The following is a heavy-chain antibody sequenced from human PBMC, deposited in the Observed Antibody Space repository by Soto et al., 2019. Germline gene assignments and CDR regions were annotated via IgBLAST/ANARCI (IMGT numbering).Heavy chain of an antibody. CDR2: IIPIFGTA. D-gene: IGHD2-2*01. V-gene: IGHV1-69*13. CDR3: ASGGYQLLGLLYYYYYGMDV. Sequence: GASVKVSCKASGGTFSSYAISWVRQAPGQGLEWMGGIIPIFGTANYAQKFQGRVTITADESTSTAYMELSSLRSEDTAVYYCASGGYQLLGLLYYYYYGMDVWGQGTTVTVSS. CDR1: GGTFSSYA. J-gene: IGHJ6*02.